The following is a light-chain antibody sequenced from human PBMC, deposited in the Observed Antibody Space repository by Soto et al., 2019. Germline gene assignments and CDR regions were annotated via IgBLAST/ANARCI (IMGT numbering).Light chain of an antibody. CDR2: EVN. V-gene: IGLV2-23*02. J-gene: IGLJ2*01. CDR3: CSYAGSSTLI. Sequence: QSALTQPASVSGSPGQSITFSCTGTSSDIGTYTLVSWYQLYPTKAPKLMIYEVNKRPSGVSARFSGSKSGNTASLTISGLQAEDEADYYCCSYAGSSTLIFGGGTKVTVL. CDR1: SSDIGTYTL.